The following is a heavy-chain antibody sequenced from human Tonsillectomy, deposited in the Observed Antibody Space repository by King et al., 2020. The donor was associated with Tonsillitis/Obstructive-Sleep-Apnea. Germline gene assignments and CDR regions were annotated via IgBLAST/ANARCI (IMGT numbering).Heavy chain of an antibody. Sequence: QLVQSGAEVKKPGASVKVSCKASGYPFINYGIGWVRQAPGQGLEWLGWISTYNGNTNYAQKFYGRVTMTTDTSTSTAYMELRSLRSDDTAIYYWARDGAAVGTDLDYWGQGTLVTVSS. CDR1: GYPFINYG. V-gene: IGHV1-18*01. CDR3: ARDGAAVGTDLDY. CDR2: ISTYNGNT. D-gene: IGHD6-13*01. J-gene: IGHJ4*02.